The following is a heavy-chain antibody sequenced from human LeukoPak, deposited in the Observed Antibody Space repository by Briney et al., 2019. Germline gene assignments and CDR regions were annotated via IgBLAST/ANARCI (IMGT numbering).Heavy chain of an antibody. J-gene: IGHJ4*02. CDR3: ARGLGLGSRDY. CDR1: GFTFSSYS. Sequence: PGGSLRLSCAASGFTFSSYSMNWVRQAPGKGLEWVSYISGSSSTIYYADSVKGRFTISRDNAKNSLYLQMNSLRAEDTAVYYCARGLGLGSRDYWGQGTLVTVSS. D-gene: IGHD3-16*01. V-gene: IGHV3-48*01. CDR2: ISGSSSTI.